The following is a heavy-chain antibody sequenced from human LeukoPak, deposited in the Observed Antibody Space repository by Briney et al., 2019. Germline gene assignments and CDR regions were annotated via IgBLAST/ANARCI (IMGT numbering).Heavy chain of an antibody. D-gene: IGHD6-13*01. J-gene: IGHJ4*02. Sequence: SETLSLTCTVSGGSIDSYYWSWIRQPPGKGLEWIGYIYYTGSTEYHPSLKSRVTISADTSKDQFSLKLASVTAADAAVYYCAAGYSSTWYYFDYWGQGTLVTVSS. V-gene: IGHV4-59*01. CDR2: IYYTGST. CDR3: AAGYSSTWYYFDY. CDR1: GGSIDSYY.